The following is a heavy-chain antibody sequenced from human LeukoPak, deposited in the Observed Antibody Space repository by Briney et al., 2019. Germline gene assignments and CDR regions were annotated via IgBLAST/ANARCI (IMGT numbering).Heavy chain of an antibody. CDR2: IYSDGGT. V-gene: IGHV3-66*01. J-gene: IGHJ3*02. CDR3: SRVTYYYGSGSYAFDI. D-gene: IGHD3-10*01. CDR1: GFIFSSYA. Sequence: GGSLRLSCAASGFIFSSYAMTWVRQAPGQGLEWVSIIYSDGGTHYADSVKGRFTISRDNSKNTLYLQMNTLRAEDTAVYYCSRVTYYYGSGSYAFDIWGQGTLVTVSS.